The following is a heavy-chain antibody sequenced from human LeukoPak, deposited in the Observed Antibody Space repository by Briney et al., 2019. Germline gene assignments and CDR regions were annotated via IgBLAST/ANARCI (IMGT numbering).Heavy chain of an antibody. Sequence: PSETLSLTCTVSGGSISSSSYYWGWIRQPPGKGLEWIGSIYYSGSTYYNPSLKSRVTISVDTSKNQFSLKLSSVTAADTAVYYCARSAYTVVVPVNWFDPWGQGTLVTVSS. D-gene: IGHD2-2*01. CDR3: ARSAYTVVVPVNWFDP. CDR2: IYYSGST. V-gene: IGHV4-39*01. J-gene: IGHJ5*02. CDR1: GGSISSSSYY.